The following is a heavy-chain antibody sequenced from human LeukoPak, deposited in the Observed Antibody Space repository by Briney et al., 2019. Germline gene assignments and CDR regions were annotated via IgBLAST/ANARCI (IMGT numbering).Heavy chain of an antibody. CDR2: MNPNSGNT. CDR3: ARGRVLRFLEWLPSNNWFDP. V-gene: IGHV1-8*03. J-gene: IGHJ5*02. CDR1: GYTFTSYD. D-gene: IGHD3-3*01. Sequence: GASVKVSCKASGYTFTSYDINWVRQATGQGLEWMGWMNPNSGNTGHAQKFQGRVTITRNTSISTAYMELSSLRSEDTAVYYCARGRVLRFLEWLPSNNWFDPWGQGTLVTVSS.